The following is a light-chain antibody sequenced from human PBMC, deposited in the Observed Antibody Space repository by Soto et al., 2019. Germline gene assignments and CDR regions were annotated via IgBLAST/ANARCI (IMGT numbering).Light chain of an antibody. Sequence: EIVLTQSPGTLSLTPGERATLSCRASQSISNSYLAWYQQKPGQAPRLVIHGISTRATGVPDRFSGGGSGTDFSLTISRLEPEDFAVYYFQQYDSSPYTFGQGSKVDI. CDR2: GIS. J-gene: IGKJ2*01. CDR3: QQYDSSPYT. CDR1: QSISNSY. V-gene: IGKV3-20*01.